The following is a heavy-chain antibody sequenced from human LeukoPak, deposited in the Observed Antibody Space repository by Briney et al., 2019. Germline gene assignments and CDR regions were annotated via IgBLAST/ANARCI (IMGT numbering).Heavy chain of an antibody. J-gene: IGHJ4*02. D-gene: IGHD3-16*01. CDR2: INSDSSIM. V-gene: IGHV3-21*01. CDR3: IRDLFDDYSLDY. Sequence: PGGSLRLSCAASGFTFSHYEMNWVRQAPGKGLEWVSSINSDSSIMYYAESVKGRFTISRDNARNSLYLQMNSLRAEDTAVYYCIRDLFDDYSLDYWGQGALVTVSS. CDR1: GFTFSHYE.